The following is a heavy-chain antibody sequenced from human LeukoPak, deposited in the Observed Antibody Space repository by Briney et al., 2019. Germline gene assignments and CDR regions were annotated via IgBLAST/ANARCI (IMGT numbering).Heavy chain of an antibody. V-gene: IGHV3-23*01. J-gene: IGHJ4*02. Sequence: GGSLRLSCAASGFTFSSYAMSWVRQAPGKGLEWVSAISGSGGSTYYADSVKGRFTISRDNSKNTLYLQMNSLRAEDTAVYYCAKPHHYGSGSYYGYWGQGTLVTVSS. D-gene: IGHD3-10*01. CDR1: GFTFSSYA. CDR2: ISGSGGST. CDR3: AKPHHYGSGSYYGY.